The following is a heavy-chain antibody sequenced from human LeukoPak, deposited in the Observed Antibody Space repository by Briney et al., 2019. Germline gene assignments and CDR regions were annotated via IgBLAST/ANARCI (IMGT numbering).Heavy chain of an antibody. V-gene: IGHV3-30*04. D-gene: IGHD3-22*01. Sequence: GGSLRLSCAASGFTFSSYAMHWVRQAPGKGLEWVTVISYDGSNKYYADSVKGRFTISRDNSKNTLYLQMNSLRAEDTAVYYCARDFYDISGYCHFHFAYWGQGTLVTVSS. CDR1: GFTFSSYA. J-gene: IGHJ4*02. CDR3: ARDFYDISGYCHFHFAY. CDR2: ISYDGSNK.